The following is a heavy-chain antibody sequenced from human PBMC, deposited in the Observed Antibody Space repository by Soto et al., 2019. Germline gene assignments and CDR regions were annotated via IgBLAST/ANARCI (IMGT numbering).Heavy chain of an antibody. J-gene: IGHJ6*02. V-gene: IGHV4-59*01. CDR3: AREAYSNYGYYYGMGV. D-gene: IGHD4-4*01. CDR2: IYYSGST. CDR1: GGSISSYY. Sequence: PSETLSLTCTVSGGSISSYYWSWIRQPPGKGLEWIGDIYYSGSTNYNPSLKSRVTISVDTSKNQFSLKLSSVTAADTAVYYCAREAYSNYGYYYGMGVWGQGTTVTVSS.